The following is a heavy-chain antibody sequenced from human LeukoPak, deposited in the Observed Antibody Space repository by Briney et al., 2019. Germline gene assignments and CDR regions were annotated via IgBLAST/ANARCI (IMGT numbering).Heavy chain of an antibody. V-gene: IGHV4-39*01. Sequence: SETLSLTCTVSGGSISSSSYYWGWIRQRPGKGLEWIGSINYSGSTYYNPSLKSRVTISVDTSKNQFSLKLSSVTAADTAVYYCARQGSNDFWSGHNWFDPWGQGTLVTVSS. CDR2: INYSGST. CDR1: GGSISSSSYY. J-gene: IGHJ5*02. D-gene: IGHD3-3*01. CDR3: ARQGSNDFWSGHNWFDP.